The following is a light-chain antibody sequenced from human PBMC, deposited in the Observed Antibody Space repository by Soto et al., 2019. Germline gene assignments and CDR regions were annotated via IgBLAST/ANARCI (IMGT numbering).Light chain of an antibody. J-gene: IGKJ1*01. V-gene: IGKV4-1*01. CDR1: QSVLYSSNNKNY. CDR2: WAS. Sequence: DIVMTQSPDSLAVSLGERATINCKSSQSVLYSSNNKNYLAWYQQKPVQPPKLLIYWASTRESGVPDRFSGSGSGTDFTLTISSLQAEDVAVYYCQQYYSPWTFGQGTKVEIK. CDR3: QQYYSPWT.